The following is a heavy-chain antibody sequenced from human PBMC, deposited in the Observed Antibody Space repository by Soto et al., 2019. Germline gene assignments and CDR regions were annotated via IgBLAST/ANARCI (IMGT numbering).Heavy chain of an antibody. CDR2: IWYDGSNK. CDR3: ARAPYGSGMINY. CDR1: GFTFSSYG. D-gene: IGHD3-10*01. V-gene: IGHV3-33*01. Sequence: QVQLVESGGGVVQPGRSLRLSCAASGFTFSSYGMHWVRQAPGKGLEWVAVIWYDGSNKYYADSVKGRFTISRDNSKNTLYLQMNSLRAEDTAVYYCARAPYGSGMINYWGQGTLSPSPQ. J-gene: IGHJ4*02.